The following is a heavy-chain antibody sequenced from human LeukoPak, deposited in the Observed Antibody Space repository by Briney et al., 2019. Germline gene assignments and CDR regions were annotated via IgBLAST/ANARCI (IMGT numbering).Heavy chain of an antibody. J-gene: IGHJ4*02. CDR2: TYYRSEWKS. D-gene: IGHD6-13*01. CDR3: ARGAAAIRGGIDY. V-gene: IGHV6-1*01. CDR1: GDSVSSKSST. Sequence: SQTLSLTCAISGDSVSSKSSTWYWVRQSPSRGLEWLGRTYYRSEWKSDYALSVKSRITINPDTSKNQFTLQLKSVTSEDTAVYYCARGAAAIRGGIDYWGQGTLVTVSS.